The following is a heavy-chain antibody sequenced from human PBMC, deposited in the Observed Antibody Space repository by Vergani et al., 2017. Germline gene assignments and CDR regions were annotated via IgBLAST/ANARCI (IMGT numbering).Heavy chain of an antibody. CDR3: ARDECVVPAADPGVGGMDV. D-gene: IGHD2-2*01. J-gene: IGHJ6*02. CDR2: IWYDGSNK. V-gene: IGHV3-33*01. CDR1: GFTFSSYG. Sequence: QVQLVESGGGVVQPGRSLRLSCAASGFTFSSYGMHWVRQAPGKGLEWVAVIWYDGSNKYYADSVKGRFTISRDNSKNTLYLQMNSLRAEDTAVYYCARDECVVPAADPGVGGMDVWGQGTTVTVSS.